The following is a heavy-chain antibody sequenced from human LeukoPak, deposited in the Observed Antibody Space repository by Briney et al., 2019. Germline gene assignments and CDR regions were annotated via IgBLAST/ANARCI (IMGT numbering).Heavy chain of an antibody. J-gene: IGHJ4*02. CDR3: ARLAADNFGDYEDRFDY. Sequence: KASETLSLTCTVSGGSISSSSSYWGWIRQPPGKGLEWIGSIYYSGSTYYNPSLKSRVTISVDTSKNQFSLKLSSVTAADTAVYYCARLAADNFGDYEDRFDYWGQGTLVTVSS. D-gene: IGHD4-17*01. V-gene: IGHV4-39*01. CDR2: IYYSGST. CDR1: GGSISSSSSY.